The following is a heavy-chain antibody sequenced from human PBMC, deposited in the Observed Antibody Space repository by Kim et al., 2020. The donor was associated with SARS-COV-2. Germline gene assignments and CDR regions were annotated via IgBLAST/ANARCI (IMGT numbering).Heavy chain of an antibody. CDR1: GGSISSGDYY. Sequence: SETLSLTCTVSGGSISSGDYYWSWIRQPPGKGLEWIGYIYYSGSTYYNPSLKSRVTISVDTSKNQFSLKLSSVTAADTAVYYCARKQLWDRFGGSWFDPWGQGTLVTVSS. V-gene: IGHV4-30-4*01. CDR3: ARKQLWDRFGGSWFDP. CDR2: IYYSGST. J-gene: IGHJ5*02. D-gene: IGHD5-18*01.